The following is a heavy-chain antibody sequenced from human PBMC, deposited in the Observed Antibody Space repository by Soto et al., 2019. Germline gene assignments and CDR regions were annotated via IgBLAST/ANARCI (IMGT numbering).Heavy chain of an antibody. Sequence: QLQLQVSGPGLVKPSETLSLTGTVSGGSVSSSNYYWGWILQSPGKGLEWIGSIYYSGSTYYNPSLESRVTISVDKSKNQLSLKVISVTAADTAVYYCARLEGLPTISYYFDYWGQGTPVTVSS. CDR2: IYYSGST. CDR1: GGSVSSSNYY. J-gene: IGHJ4*02. V-gene: IGHV4-39*01. CDR3: ARLEGLPTISYYFDY. D-gene: IGHD2-21*02.